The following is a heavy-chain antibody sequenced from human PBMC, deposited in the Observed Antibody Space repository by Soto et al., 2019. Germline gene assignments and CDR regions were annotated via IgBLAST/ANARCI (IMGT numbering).Heavy chain of an antibody. CDR1: GRSFSGYY. D-gene: IGHD3-10*01. Sequence: SAETLSLTCAAYGRSFSGYYWRWIRQPPGKGLEWIGEINHSGSTNYNPSLKSRVTISVETCKNQFSLKLSSVTAADTTVYYCARLMVRGFYDYGMDVWRQGTAVTVSS. J-gene: IGHJ6*02. V-gene: IGHV4-34*01. CDR2: INHSGST. CDR3: ARLMVRGFYDYGMDV.